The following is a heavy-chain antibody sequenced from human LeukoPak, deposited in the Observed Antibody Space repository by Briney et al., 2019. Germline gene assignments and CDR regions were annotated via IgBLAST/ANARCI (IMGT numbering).Heavy chain of an antibody. J-gene: IGHJ5*02. CDR3: AREGEYYYDSVSLFDP. D-gene: IGHD3-22*01. V-gene: IGHV3-21*01. CDR1: GFTFSSYS. CDR2: ISSSSSYI. Sequence: PGGSLRLSCAASGFTFSSYSMNWVRQAPGKGLEWVSSISSSSSYIYYADSVKGRFTISRDNAKNSLYLQMNSLRAEDTAVYYCAREGEYYYDSVSLFDPWGQGTLVTVSS.